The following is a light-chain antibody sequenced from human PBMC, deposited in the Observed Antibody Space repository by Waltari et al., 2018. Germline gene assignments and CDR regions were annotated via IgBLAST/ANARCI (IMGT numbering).Light chain of an antibody. Sequence: QSALTQPASVSGSPGQSLTISCTGTSSDVGTYNYVSWYQQHPGKAPKLMIFDVSIRPSGVSNRFSGSKSGNTASLTSSGLQAEDEADYYCSSYISSSTLELFGGGTSLTVL. J-gene: IGLJ2*01. V-gene: IGLV2-14*03. CDR2: DVS. CDR3: SSYISSSTLEL. CDR1: SSDVGTYNY.